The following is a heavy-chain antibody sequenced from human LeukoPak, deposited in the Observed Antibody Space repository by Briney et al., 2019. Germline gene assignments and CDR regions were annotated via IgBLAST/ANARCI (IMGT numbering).Heavy chain of an antibody. Sequence: GGSLRLSCAASGFXVNSNYISWVRQAPGKGLEWVSVIYSDGTTVYADSVKGRFTISRDNSKNTLFLQMNSLRAEDTAVYYCASARPFGGYFDLWGQGTLVTVSS. V-gene: IGHV3-53*01. CDR3: ASARPFGGYFDL. CDR1: GFXVNSNY. D-gene: IGHD4-23*01. CDR2: IYSDGTT. J-gene: IGHJ4*02.